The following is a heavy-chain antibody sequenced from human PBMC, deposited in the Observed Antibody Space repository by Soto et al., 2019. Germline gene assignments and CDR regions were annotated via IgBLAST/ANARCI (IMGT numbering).Heavy chain of an antibody. CDR3: AREFCSGGNCYTYYFDP. CDR1: GLTFNRYW. J-gene: IGHJ5*02. D-gene: IGHD2-15*01. V-gene: IGHV3-74*01. CDR2: INTGGSNT. Sequence: GGSLRLSCAASGLTFNRYWMHWVRHAPGKGLVWVSHINTGGSNTNYADSVKGRFTISRDNAKSTLFLQMNSLRDEDTAVYCCAREFCSGGNCYTYYFDPWGQGIPVTVSS.